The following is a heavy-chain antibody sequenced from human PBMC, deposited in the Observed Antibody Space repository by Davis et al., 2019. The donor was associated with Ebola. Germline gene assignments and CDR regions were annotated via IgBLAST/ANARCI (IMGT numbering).Heavy chain of an antibody. CDR3: ARGRNWFDP. J-gene: IGHJ5*02. Sequence: GESLKISCAASGFTFSGYGMHWVRQAPGKGLEWVSYISSSSSTIYYADSVKGRFTISRDNAKNSLYLQMNSLRDEDTAVYYCARGRNWFDPWGQGTLVTVSS. CDR2: ISSSSSTI. CDR1: GFTFSGYG. V-gene: IGHV3-48*02.